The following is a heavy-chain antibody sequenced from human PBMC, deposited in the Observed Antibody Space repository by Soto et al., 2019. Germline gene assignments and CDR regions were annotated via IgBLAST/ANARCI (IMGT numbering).Heavy chain of an antibody. J-gene: IGHJ4*02. CDR3: ARDRRPYYYDSSGLYYFDY. CDR1: GFTFSSYW. D-gene: IGHD3-22*01. CDR2: IKQDGSEK. V-gene: IGHV3-7*03. Sequence: EVQLVESGGGLVQPGGSLRLSCAASGFTFSSYWMSWVRQAPGKGLEWVANIKQDGSEKYYVDSVKGRFTISRDNAKNSLYPQMNSLRAEDTAVYYCARDRRPYYYDSSGLYYFDYWGQGTLVTVSS.